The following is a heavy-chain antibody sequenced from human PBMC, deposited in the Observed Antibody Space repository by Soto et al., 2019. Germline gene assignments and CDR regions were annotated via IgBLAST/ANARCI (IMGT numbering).Heavy chain of an antibody. CDR2: INHSGSA. CDR3: ARGLFSEDSYSGGWYFFDY. Sequence: QVQLQQWGAGLLKHSETLSLTCAVYGGSFSGYSWTWIRQPPGKALEWIGQINHSGSANYNPSLKSRVTISVATPKNQFSLELASVTAADTAVYYCARGLFSEDSYSGGWYFFDYWGQGTLVTVSS. J-gene: IGHJ4*02. CDR1: GGSFSGYS. V-gene: IGHV4-34*02. D-gene: IGHD3-10*01.